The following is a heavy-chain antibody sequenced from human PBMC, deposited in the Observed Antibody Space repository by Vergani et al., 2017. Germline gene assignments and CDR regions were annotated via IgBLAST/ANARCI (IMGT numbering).Heavy chain of an antibody. J-gene: IGHJ5*02. V-gene: IGHV4-61*10. CDR3: ARAGISSGWSGGWFDP. CDR1: GGSVSSGSYY. D-gene: IGHD6-19*01. CDR2: IYYSGST. Sequence: QVQLQESGPGLVKPSETLSLTCTVSGGSVSSGSYYWSWIRQPAGKGLEWIGYIYYSGSTNYNPSLKSRVTLSVDKSKNQFSLKLSSVTAADTAVYYCARAGISSGWSGGWFDPWGQGTLVTVSS.